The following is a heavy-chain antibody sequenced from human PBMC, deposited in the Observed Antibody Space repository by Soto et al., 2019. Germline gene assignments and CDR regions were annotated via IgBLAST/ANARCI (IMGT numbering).Heavy chain of an antibody. CDR3: ARSIVVVTALDY. CDR1: GYTFTSYA. V-gene: IGHV1-3*01. J-gene: IGHJ4*02. D-gene: IGHD2-21*02. CDR2: INAGNGNT. Sequence: VASVKVSCKASGYTFTSYAMHWVRQAPGQRLEWMGWINAGNGNTKYSRKFQGRVTITRDTSASTAYMELSSLRSEDTAVYYCARSIVVVTALDYWGQGTLVTVSS.